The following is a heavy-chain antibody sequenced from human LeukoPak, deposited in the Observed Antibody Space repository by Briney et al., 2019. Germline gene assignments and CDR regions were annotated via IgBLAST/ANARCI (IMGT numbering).Heavy chain of an antibody. D-gene: IGHD2/OR15-2a*01. CDR2: IYPDDSRT. CDR3: ARPDYFASHD. Sequence: GESLKISCKASGYNFPKSWIGWVRQMPGKGLEWMAIIYPDDSRTKYSPSFQGQVTISADRSINTAYLQWSSLRASDTAMYYCARPDYFASHDWGQGTLVTVSS. V-gene: IGHV5-51*01. CDR1: GYNFPKSW. J-gene: IGHJ4*02.